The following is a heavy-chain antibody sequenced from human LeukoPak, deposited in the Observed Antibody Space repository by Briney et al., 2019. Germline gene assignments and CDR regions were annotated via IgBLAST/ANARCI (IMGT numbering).Heavy chain of an antibody. CDR3: AKRPAAVRGVIPYFDY. J-gene: IGHJ4*02. Sequence: PGGSLRRSCAASGFMFSSFSMSWVRHVPGKGLEWVSTNADSVKGRFTISRDNSKNTLFLQMNSLRDEDTAIYYCAKRPAAVRGVIPYFDYWGQGTLVTVSS. V-gene: IGHV3-23*01. D-gene: IGHD3-10*02. CDR1: GFMFSSFS.